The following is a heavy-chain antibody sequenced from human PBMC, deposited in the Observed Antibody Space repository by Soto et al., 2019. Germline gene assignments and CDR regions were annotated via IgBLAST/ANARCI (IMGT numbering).Heavy chain of an antibody. Sequence: QVQLVQSGTEVKKPGSSVKVSCKASGGTFRNYPINWVRQAPGQGLEWMGSIFPLTDIPDYAQNFQARLTISADRATRTAYMELSSLTSDVTAMYFCARGPLVVLNYFESWGQGTLVTVSS. CDR1: GGTFRNYP. CDR2: IFPLTDIP. J-gene: IGHJ4*02. CDR3: ARGPLVVLNYFES. V-gene: IGHV1-69*02.